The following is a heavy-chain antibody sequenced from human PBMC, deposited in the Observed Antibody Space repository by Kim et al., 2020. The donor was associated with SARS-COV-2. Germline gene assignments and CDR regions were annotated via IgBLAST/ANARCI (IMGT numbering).Heavy chain of an antibody. CDR3: ARRPRVVVTGGGWFFDR. Sequence: SETLSLTCTVSGDSISNYYWSWIRQPPGKGLQWIGYIYYRGSTNYNPSLESRVTISIDTSKNQFSLKLSSVTAADTAVYYCARRPRVVVTGGGWFFDRWGRGTLVTVSS. J-gene: IGHJ2*01. D-gene: IGHD2-21*02. CDR1: GDSISNYY. CDR2: IYYRGST. V-gene: IGHV4-59*01.